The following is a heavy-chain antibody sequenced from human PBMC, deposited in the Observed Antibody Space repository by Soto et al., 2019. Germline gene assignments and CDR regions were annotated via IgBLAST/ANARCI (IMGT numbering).Heavy chain of an antibody. J-gene: IGHJ4*02. D-gene: IGHD2-2*01. CDR3: ARDMGGVYCSSTSCSAPLDY. V-gene: IGHV3-30-3*01. Sequence: VAVISYDGSNKYYADSVKGRFTISRDNSKNTLYLQMNSLRAEDTAVYYCARDMGGVYCSSTSCSAPLDYWGQGTLVTV. CDR2: ISYDGSNK.